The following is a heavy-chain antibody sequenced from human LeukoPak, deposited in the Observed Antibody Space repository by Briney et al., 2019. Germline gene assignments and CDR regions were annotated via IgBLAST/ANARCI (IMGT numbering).Heavy chain of an antibody. J-gene: IGHJ4*02. CDR3: AKDFESGHRWRATIAGLWYYFDY. D-gene: IGHD5-24*01. Sequence: PGRSLRLSCAASGFTFDDYAMHWVRQAPGKGLEWVSGISWNSGSIGYADSVKGRFTISRDNAKNSLYLQMNSLRAEDTALYYCAKDFESGHRWRATIAGLWYYFDYWGQGTLVTVSS. CDR1: GFTFDDYA. CDR2: ISWNSGSI. V-gene: IGHV3-9*01.